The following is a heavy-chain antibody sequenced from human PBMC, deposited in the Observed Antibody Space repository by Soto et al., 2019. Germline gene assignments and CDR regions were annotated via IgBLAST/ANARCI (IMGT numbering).Heavy chain of an antibody. D-gene: IGHD6-6*01. CDR1: GYSFTSYW. J-gene: IGHJ6*03. V-gene: IGHV5-51*01. Sequence: PGESLKISCNGSGYSFTSYWIGWVRQMPGKGLEWMGIIYPGDSDTRYSPSFQGQVTISADKSISTAYLQWSSLKASDTAMYYCARSRESSSWGHYYYMDVWGKGTTVTVYS. CDR2: IYPGDSDT. CDR3: ARSRESSSWGHYYYMDV.